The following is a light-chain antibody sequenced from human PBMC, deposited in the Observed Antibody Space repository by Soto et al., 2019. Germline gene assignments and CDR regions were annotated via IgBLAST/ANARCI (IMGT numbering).Light chain of an antibody. CDR1: SSDVGSYNL. CDR2: EGS. Sequence: QSALTQPASVSGSPGQSITISCTGTSSDVGSYNLVSWYQQHPGKVPQLMIYEGSKRPSGVSNRFSGSKSDNTASLTISGLQAEEEADYYCCSYARGSTYVFGTGNKGTVL. V-gene: IGLV2-23*01. CDR3: CSYARGSTYV. J-gene: IGLJ1*01.